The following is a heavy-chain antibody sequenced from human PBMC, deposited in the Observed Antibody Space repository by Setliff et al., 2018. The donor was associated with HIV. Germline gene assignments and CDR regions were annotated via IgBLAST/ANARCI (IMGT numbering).Heavy chain of an antibody. J-gene: IGHJ6*02. Sequence: ASVKVSCKASGYTFSSYGISWVRQAPGQGLEWMGWISAYNGDSNYAQKVQGRITLTTDTATSTAYMELRSLRSEETAVYYCARDAWVEFLEWTYYGMDVWGQGTTVTVSS. V-gene: IGHV1-18*01. D-gene: IGHD3-3*02. CDR3: ARDAWVEFLEWTYYGMDV. CDR1: GYTFSSYG. CDR2: ISAYNGDS.